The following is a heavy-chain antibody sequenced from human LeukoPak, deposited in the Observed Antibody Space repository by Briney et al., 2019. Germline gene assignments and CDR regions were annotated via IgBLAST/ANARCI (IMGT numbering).Heavy chain of an antibody. CDR2: LDPNSGGT. V-gene: IGHV1-2*06. Sequence: ASVKVSCKASGYTFTGYYIHWVRQAPGQGLEWMGRLDPNSGGTNSAQKFQARVTMTRDTSITTAYMELSRLRSDDTAVYYCARAHPSAFYDVREYYYYMDVWGKGTTVTVSS. CDR1: GYTFTGYY. D-gene: IGHD2/OR15-2a*01. CDR3: ARAHPSAFYDVREYYYYMDV. J-gene: IGHJ6*03.